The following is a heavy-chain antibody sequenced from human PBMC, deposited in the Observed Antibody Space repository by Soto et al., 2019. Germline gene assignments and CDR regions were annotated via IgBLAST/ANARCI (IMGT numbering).Heavy chain of an antibody. CDR2: ISSSGNTR. V-gene: IGHV3-48*02. CDR3: ARDRSSGYQYFQQ. Sequence: GGSLRLSCAGSGFAFSSYSFNWVRQAPGKGLEWVAYISSSGNTRYYADSVKGRFTISRDNAKRSLYLQMNSLRDEDTAVYYCARDRSSGYQYFQQWGQGTLVTVSS. CDR1: GFAFSSYS. J-gene: IGHJ1*01. D-gene: IGHD3-22*01.